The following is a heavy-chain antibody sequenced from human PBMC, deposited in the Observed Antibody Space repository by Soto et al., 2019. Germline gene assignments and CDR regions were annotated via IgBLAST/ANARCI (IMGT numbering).Heavy chain of an antibody. V-gene: IGHV3-30*03. J-gene: IGHJ4*02. CDR2: ISYDGSNK. Sequence: QVQLVESGGGVVQPGGSLRLSCAASGFTFSSYGMHWVRQAPGKGLEWVAVISYDGSNKYYADSVKGRFTISRDNSKNTLYLQMNSLRAEDTAVYYCARSPYSVSYLAYFDYWGQGTLVNVSS. CDR1: GFTFSSYG. D-gene: IGHD1-26*01. CDR3: ARSPYSVSYLAYFDY.